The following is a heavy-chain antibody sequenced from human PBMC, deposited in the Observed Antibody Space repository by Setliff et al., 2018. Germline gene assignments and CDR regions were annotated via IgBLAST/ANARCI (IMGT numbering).Heavy chain of an antibody. D-gene: IGHD6-19*01. CDR1: GYSFTSYW. J-gene: IGHJ3*02. V-gene: IGHV5-51*01. CDR3: ARQAVAGNDAFDI. Sequence: GESLKISCKGSGYSFTSYWIGWVRQMPGRGLEWMGIIYPGDSDTRYSPSFQGQVTISADKSISTAYLQWSSLKASDTAMYYCARQAVAGNDAFDIWGQGTMVTVSS. CDR2: IYPGDSDT.